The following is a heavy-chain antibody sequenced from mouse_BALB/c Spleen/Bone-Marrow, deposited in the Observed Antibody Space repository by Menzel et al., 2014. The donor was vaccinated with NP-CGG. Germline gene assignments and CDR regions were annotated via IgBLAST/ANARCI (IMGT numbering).Heavy chain of an antibody. CDR2: ITFSGST. V-gene: IGHV3-2*02. CDR3: ASYGAWFAY. Sequence: EVQVVESGPGLVTPSQSLSLTCTVTGYSITSNYAWNWIRQFPGNKLEWMGYITFSGSTSFNPSLKSRISITRDTSKNQFFLLLNSVTTEDTATYYCASYGAWFAYWGQGTLVTVSA. CDR1: GYSITSNYA. J-gene: IGHJ3*01. D-gene: IGHD1-1*02.